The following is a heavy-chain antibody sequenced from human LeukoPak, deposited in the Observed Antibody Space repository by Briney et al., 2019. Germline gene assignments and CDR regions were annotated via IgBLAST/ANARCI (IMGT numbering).Heavy chain of an antibody. CDR1: GFTFSSYG. Sequence: GGSLRLSCAASGFTFSSYGMHWVRQAPGKGLEWVAVISYDGSNKYYADSVKGRFTISRDNSKNTLYLQMNSLRAEDTAVYYCARGIAAAGIHYWGQGTLVTVSS. V-gene: IGHV3-30*03. J-gene: IGHJ4*02. CDR3: ARGIAAAGIHY. CDR2: ISYDGSNK. D-gene: IGHD6-13*01.